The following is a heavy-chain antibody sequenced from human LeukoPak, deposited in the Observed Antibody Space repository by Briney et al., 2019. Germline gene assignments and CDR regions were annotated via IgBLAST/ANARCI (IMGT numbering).Heavy chain of an antibody. V-gene: IGHV1-46*01. Sequence: ASVKISCKASGYIFTNNYIHWVRQAPGQGLEWLGIINPATGSTLFPQKFQGRVTLTRDTSTTTVYMELISPTSEDAAVYFCARAGPMDPSTMTPLSMDVWGQGTSVIVAS. CDR2: INPATGST. CDR3: ARAGPMDPSTMTPLSMDV. CDR1: GYIFTNNY. J-gene: IGHJ6*02. D-gene: IGHD3-10*01.